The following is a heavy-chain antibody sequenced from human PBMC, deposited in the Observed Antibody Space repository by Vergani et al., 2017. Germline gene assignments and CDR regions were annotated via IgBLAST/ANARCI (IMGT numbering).Heavy chain of an antibody. J-gene: IGHJ3*02. CDR2: INPIFGTA. CDR1: GGTFSSYA. Sequence: QVQLVQSGAEVKKPGSSVKVSCKASGGTFSSYAISWVRQAPGQGLEWMGGINPIFGTANYAQKVQGRVTITADESTSTAYMELSSLRSEDTAVYYCARHDGSYCGGDCLHAFDIWGQGTMVTVSS. CDR3: ARHDGSYCGGDCLHAFDI. V-gene: IGHV1-69*01. D-gene: IGHD2-21*02.